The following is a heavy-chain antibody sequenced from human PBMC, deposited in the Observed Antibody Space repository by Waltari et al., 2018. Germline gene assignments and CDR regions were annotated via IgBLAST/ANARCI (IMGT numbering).Heavy chain of an antibody. J-gene: IGHJ5*02. Sequence: QVQLVESGGGVVQPGRSLGLSCATSALTFSVYLFHWVRQAPGKGLEWVAIISYDGGSKYDADSVQGRFTISRDASKKTLYLQMNSLRPDDTALYFCAGGEVVADVWTWGQGTLVTVSS. D-gene: IGHD2-15*01. CDR3: AGGEVVADVWT. CDR1: ALTFSVYL. CDR2: ISYDGGSK. V-gene: IGHV3-30*11.